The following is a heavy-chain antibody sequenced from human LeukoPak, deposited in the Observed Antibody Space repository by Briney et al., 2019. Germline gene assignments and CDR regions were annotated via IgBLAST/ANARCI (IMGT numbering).Heavy chain of an antibody. V-gene: IGHV3-30*02. D-gene: IGHD3-22*01. Sequence: GGSLRLSCEASGFTFSSYSMNWVRQAPGKGLEWVAFIRYDGSNKYYADSVKGRFTISRDNSKNTLYLQMNSLRAEDTAVYYCAKDSSGYSWYFDLWGRGTLVTVSS. CDR1: GFTFSSYS. CDR3: AKDSSGYSWYFDL. CDR2: IRYDGSNK. J-gene: IGHJ2*01.